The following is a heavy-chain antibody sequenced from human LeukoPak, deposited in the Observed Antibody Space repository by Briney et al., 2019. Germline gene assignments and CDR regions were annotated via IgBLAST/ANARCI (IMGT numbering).Heavy chain of an antibody. CDR1: GGSVSSSNW. Sequence: SETLSLTCAVSGGSVSSSNWWSWVRQPPGKGLEWIGEIYHSGSTNYNPSLRSRVTISVDKSKNQFFLKLSSVTAADTAVYYCARSGGTYDYDWGSLNWFDPWGQGTLVTVSS. J-gene: IGHJ5*02. V-gene: IGHV4-4*02. D-gene: IGHD3-16*01. CDR3: ARSGGTYDYDWGSLNWFDP. CDR2: IYHSGST.